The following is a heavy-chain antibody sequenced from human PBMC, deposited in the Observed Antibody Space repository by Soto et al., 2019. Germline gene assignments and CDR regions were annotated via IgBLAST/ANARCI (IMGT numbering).Heavy chain of an antibody. D-gene: IGHD3-10*01. CDR1: GGSISSYY. CDR3: ATGRVLYGSEY. J-gene: IGHJ4*02. Sequence: QVQLQESGPGLVKPSETLSLTCTVSGGSISSYYWSWIRQPPGRGLQWIGYIYHTESTTYNYNPPLKSRVTISLDTCKNQFSLKLTSVTAADTAVYYCATGRVLYGSEYWGQGTLVTVSS. V-gene: IGHV4-59*03. CDR2: IYHTESTTY.